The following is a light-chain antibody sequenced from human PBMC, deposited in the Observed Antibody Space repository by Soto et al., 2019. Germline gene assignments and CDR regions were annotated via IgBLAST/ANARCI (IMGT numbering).Light chain of an antibody. V-gene: IGKV1-5*03. Sequence: DIQLTQSPSMLSAALGDRVSITCRASQSISSWLAWYQQKPGKAPNLLIYKASSLESGVPSRFSGSGSGTEFTLTISSLQPDDFATYYCQQYNSYSWTFGQGTKVDNK. CDR3: QQYNSYSWT. J-gene: IGKJ1*01. CDR2: KAS. CDR1: QSISSW.